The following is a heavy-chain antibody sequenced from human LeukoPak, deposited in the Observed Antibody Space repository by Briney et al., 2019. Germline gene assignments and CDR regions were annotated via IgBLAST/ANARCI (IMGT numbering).Heavy chain of an antibody. CDR1: GFSFSNNY. CDR3: ASGLEIAALDY. V-gene: IGHV3-53*01. CDR2: ISRGGTT. D-gene: IGHD6-13*01. J-gene: IGHJ4*02. Sequence: GGSLRLSCAASGFSFSNNYLTWVRQAPGKGLEWVPVISRGGTTYYADSMKGRLTISRDNSKNTLYLQMNSLRAEDTAVYYCASGLEIAALDYWGQGTMVTVSS.